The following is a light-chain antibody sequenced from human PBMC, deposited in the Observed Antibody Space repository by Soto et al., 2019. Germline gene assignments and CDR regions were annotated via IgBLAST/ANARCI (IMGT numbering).Light chain of an antibody. CDR2: NVI. Sequence: QSVLTQPRSVSGSPGQSVTISCTGTSSDVGGYNFVPWYQHHPGKAPKLIIYNVIQRPSGVPDRFSASKSDNTASLTISGLQAEDEADYYCCSYAGSYTYVFGTGTKVTVL. CDR1: SSDVGGYNF. V-gene: IGLV2-11*01. CDR3: CSYAGSYTYV. J-gene: IGLJ1*01.